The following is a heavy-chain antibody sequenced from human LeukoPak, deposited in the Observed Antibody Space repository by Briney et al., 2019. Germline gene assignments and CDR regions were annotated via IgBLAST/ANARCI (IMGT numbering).Heavy chain of an antibody. CDR2: IIPIFGTA. J-gene: IGHJ3*02. D-gene: IGHD4-17*01. V-gene: IGHV1-69*05. CDR1: GGTFSSYA. Sequence: ASVKVSCKASGGTFSSYAISWVRQAPGQGLEWMGGIIPIFGTANYAQKFQGRVTITTDESTSTAYMELSSLRSEDTAVYYCAVHTEWDYGAFDIWGQGTMVTVSS. CDR3: AVHTEWDYGAFDI.